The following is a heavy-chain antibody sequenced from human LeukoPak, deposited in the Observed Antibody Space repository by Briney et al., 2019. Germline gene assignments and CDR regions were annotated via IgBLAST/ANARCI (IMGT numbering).Heavy chain of an antibody. CDR2: ISGSGGST. D-gene: IGHD6-13*01. CDR1: GFMFSTYA. Sequence: AGGSLRLSCVTSGFMFSTYALSWVRQAPGKGLEWASSISGSGGSTYHADSVKGRFTISRDSSKSTLYLQMNSLRAEDTAIYYCARVIRTAPGKGYFDYWGLGALVTVSS. V-gene: IGHV3-23*01. J-gene: IGHJ4*02. CDR3: ARVIRTAPGKGYFDY.